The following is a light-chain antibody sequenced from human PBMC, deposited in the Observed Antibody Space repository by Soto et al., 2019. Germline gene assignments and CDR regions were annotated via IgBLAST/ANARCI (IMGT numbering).Light chain of an antibody. Sequence: DIVMTQSPDSLAVSLGERATINCKSSQRVLYSSNNKNNLVWYQQKPGQPPKLLIYWASTRESGVPDRFSGSASGTDFTLTISSLQAEDVAVYYCQQSYSTPPTFGQGTQVEIK. CDR1: QRVLYSSNNKNN. J-gene: IGKJ1*01. V-gene: IGKV4-1*01. CDR2: WAS. CDR3: QQSYSTPPT.